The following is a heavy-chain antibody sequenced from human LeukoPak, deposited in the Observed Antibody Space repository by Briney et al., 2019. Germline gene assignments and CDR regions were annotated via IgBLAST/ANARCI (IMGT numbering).Heavy chain of an antibody. D-gene: IGHD3-3*01. V-gene: IGHV3-48*02. CDR3: ARTFFWCGIYDY. Sequence: PGGSLRLSCAASGFTFSSYSMNWVRQAPGKGLEWVSYISSSSSTIYYADSVEGRFTISRDNAKNSLYLQMNSLRDEDTAVYYCARTFFWCGIYDYWGQGTLVTVPS. J-gene: IGHJ4*02. CDR2: ISSSSSTI. CDR1: GFTFSSYS.